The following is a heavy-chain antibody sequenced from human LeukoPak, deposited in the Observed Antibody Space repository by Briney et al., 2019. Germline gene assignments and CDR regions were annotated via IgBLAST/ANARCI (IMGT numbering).Heavy chain of an antibody. CDR2: ISHSGSA. CDR3: ARTPDYFDL. D-gene: IGHD1-14*01. CDR1: GGSISSYY. J-gene: IGHJ4*02. Sequence: PSETLSLTCTVSGGSISSYYWSWIRQPPGKGLEWIGYISHSGSAQYNPSLKSRVTISVDTSKNHFSLNLNSVTAADTAVYFCARTPDYFDLWGQGTLVTVSS. V-gene: IGHV4-59*06.